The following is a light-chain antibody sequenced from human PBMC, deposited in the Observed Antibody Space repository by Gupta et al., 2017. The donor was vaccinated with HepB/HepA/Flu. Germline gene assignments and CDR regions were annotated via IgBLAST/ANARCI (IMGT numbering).Light chain of an antibody. CDR1: QGISNF. CDR3: QKYNSDPPFT. CDR2: GAS. V-gene: IGKV1-27*01. J-gene: IGKJ3*01. Sequence: DIQMTQSPSSLSASVGDRVTITCRASQGISNFLAWYQQKPGKAPKLLIYGASTWQPGVPSRFSGSGSGTDFTLTISGLQPEDVATYYCQKYNSDPPFTFGPGTKVDIK.